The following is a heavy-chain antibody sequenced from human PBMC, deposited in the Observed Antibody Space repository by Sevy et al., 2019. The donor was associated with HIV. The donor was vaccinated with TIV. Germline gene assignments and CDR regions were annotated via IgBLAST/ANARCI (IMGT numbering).Heavy chain of an antibody. D-gene: IGHD5-18*01. Sequence: SETLSLTCTVSGGSISSYYWSWIRQPPGKGLEWIGHIYYSGSTNYNPSLKSRVTISVDTSKNQFSLKLSSVTAADTAVYYWARQGGYQLPAAFDIWGQGTMVTVSS. CDR3: ARQGGYQLPAAFDI. V-gene: IGHV4-59*08. J-gene: IGHJ3*02. CDR1: GGSISSYY. CDR2: IYYSGST.